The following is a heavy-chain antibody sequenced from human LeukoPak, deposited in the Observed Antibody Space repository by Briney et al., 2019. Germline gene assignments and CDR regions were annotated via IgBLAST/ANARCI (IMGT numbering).Heavy chain of an antibody. CDR2: ISSSSSYI. CDR3: ARDQWLVRGVTPAGGFDY. Sequence: PGGSLRLSCAASGFTFSSYSMNWVRQAPGKGLEWVSPISSSSSYIYYADSVKGRFTISRDNAKNSLYLQMNSLRAEDTAVYYCARDQWLVRGVTPAGGFDYWGQGTLVTVSS. CDR1: GFTFSSYS. J-gene: IGHJ4*02. D-gene: IGHD6-19*01. V-gene: IGHV3-21*01.